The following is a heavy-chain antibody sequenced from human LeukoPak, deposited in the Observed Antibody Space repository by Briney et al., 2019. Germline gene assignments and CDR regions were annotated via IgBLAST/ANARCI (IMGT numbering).Heavy chain of an antibody. CDR3: AKGAIGRQWLVPLAY. CDR2: ISWNSGSI. Sequence: GRSLRLSCAASGFTFDDYAMHWVRQAPGKGLEWVSGISWNSGSIGYADSVKGRFTISRDNAKNSLYLQMSSLRAEDTALYYCAKGAIGRQWLVPLAYWGQGTLVTVSS. J-gene: IGHJ4*02. CDR1: GFTFDDYA. D-gene: IGHD6-19*01. V-gene: IGHV3-9*01.